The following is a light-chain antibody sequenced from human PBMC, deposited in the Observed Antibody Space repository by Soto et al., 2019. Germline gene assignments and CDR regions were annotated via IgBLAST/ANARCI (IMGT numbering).Light chain of an antibody. V-gene: IGKV3-20*01. CDR3: QQYGSSPQA. Sequence: EITLTQSPGALSLSPGESATLSCSASQRASSRYLAWYQQRPGQAPRLLVYGASSRATGIPDRFSGSGSGTDFTLTISRLEPEDFAVYYCQQYGSSPQAFGQGTKVDIK. CDR2: GAS. J-gene: IGKJ1*01. CDR1: QRASSRY.